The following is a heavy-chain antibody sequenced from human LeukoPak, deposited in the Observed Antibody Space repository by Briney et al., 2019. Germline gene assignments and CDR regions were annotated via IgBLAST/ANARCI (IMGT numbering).Heavy chain of an antibody. J-gene: IGHJ6*02. V-gene: IGHV1-18*01. CDR3: AREGVTDLWVYGVDV. Sequence: ASVKVSCKTSGYIFAHNGISWVRQAPGQGPEWMGWISAYNGDTNYAQNFQGRVTMTRDTSTSTVYMELRSLRSDDTAVYYCAREGVTDLWVYGVDVWGQGATVTVSS. D-gene: IGHD1-14*01. CDR2: ISAYNGDT. CDR1: GYIFAHNG.